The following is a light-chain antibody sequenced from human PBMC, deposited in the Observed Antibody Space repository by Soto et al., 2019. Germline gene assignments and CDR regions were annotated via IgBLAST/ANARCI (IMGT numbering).Light chain of an antibody. CDR3: QLYDTARST. CDR1: QSVSTSF. Sequence: EIVLTQSPGTLSLSPGERAALSCSASQSVSTSFLAWYQQKPGQAPRLLLHDSSDRATGIPDRFSGRGSGTDFTLTISSVEPEDLAIYYCQLYDTARSTFGQGTKLAIK. CDR2: DSS. V-gene: IGKV3-20*01. J-gene: IGKJ2*02.